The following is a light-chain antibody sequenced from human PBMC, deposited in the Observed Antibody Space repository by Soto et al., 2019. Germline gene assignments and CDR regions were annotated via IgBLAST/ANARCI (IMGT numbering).Light chain of an antibody. J-gene: IGLJ2*01. CDR3: HSYDSDNVI. V-gene: IGLV6-57*04. Sequence: NFMLTQPHSVSESAGKTVTISCTRSSGSIASNYVQWYQQRPGSAPTSVIYDANQRPSGVPARFSGSIDSSSISASLTISGLKTEDEADYYCHSYDSDNVIFGGGTKVTVL. CDR1: SGSIASNY. CDR2: DAN.